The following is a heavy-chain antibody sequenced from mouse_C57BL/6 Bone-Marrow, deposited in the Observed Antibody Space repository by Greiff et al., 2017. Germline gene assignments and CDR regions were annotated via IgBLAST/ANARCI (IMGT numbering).Heavy chain of an antibody. CDR3: ARDFFDV. V-gene: IGHV1-69*01. J-gene: IGHJ1*03. CDR1: GYTFTSYW. CDR2: IDPSDSYT. Sequence: QVQLQQPGAELVMPGASVKLSCKASGYTFTSYWMHWVKQRLGQGLEWIGEIDPSDSYTNYNQKFKGKSTLTVDKSSSTAYMQLSSLTSEDSAVYYCARDFFDVWGTGTTVTVSS.